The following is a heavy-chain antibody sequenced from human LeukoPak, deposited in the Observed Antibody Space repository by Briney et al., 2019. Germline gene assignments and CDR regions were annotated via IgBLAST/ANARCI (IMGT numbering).Heavy chain of an antibody. CDR3: ARAPVDTAMVPHWYFDL. CDR1: GGSITSNH. CDR2: LYASGIA. J-gene: IGHJ2*01. V-gene: IGHV4-4*07. D-gene: IGHD5-18*01. Sequence: SETLSLTCTVSGGSITSNHWSWIRQPAGKGLEWIGRLYASGIANYNPSLNSRITMSVDTSKNQLSLKLTSVTAADTAVYYCARAPVDTAMVPHWYFDLWGRGTLVTVSS.